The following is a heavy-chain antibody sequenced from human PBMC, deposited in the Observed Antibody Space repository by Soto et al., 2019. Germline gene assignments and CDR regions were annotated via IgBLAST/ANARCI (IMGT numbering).Heavy chain of an antibody. CDR1: GGTFSSYA. V-gene: IGHV1-69*01. CDR2: NIPIFGTA. CDR3: ARVVGSYSSSWYRDYYYYGMDV. Sequence: QVQLVQSGAEVQKPGSSVKVSCKASGGTFSSYAISWVRQAPGQGLEWMGGNIPIFGTANYAQKFQGRVTITADESTSTAYMELSSLRSEDTAVYYCARVVGSYSSSWYRDYYYYGMDVWGQGTTVTVSS. D-gene: IGHD6-13*01. J-gene: IGHJ6*02.